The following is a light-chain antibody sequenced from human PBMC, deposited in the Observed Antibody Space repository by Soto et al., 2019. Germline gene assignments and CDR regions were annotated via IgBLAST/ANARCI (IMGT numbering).Light chain of an antibody. CDR2: SNS. CDR1: DSNIGSNT. CDR3: AAWDDSLNGRAV. Sequence: QSVLTQPPSASGTPGQRVTISCSGSDSNIGSNTVNWYQQVPGTAPKLLIYSNSQRPSGVPARVSGSKSGTSASLAISGLQSEDEADYYCAAWDDSLNGRAVFGGGTKVTVL. V-gene: IGLV1-44*01. J-gene: IGLJ3*02.